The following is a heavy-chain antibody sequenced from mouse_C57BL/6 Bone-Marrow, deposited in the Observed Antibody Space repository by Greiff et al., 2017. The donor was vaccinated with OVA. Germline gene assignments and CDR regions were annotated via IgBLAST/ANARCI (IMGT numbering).Heavy chain of an antibody. CDR3: ARKVPLRYDY. CDR1: GYTFTSYW. J-gene: IGHJ2*01. CDR2: IDPSDSYT. D-gene: IGHD1-1*01. V-gene: IGHV1-50*01. Sequence: QVQLQQPGAELVKPGASVKLSCKASGYTFTSYWMQWVKQRPGQGLEWIGEIDPSDSYTNYNQKFKGKATLTVDTSSSTAYMQLSSLTSEDSAVYYCARKVPLRYDYWGQGTTLTVSS.